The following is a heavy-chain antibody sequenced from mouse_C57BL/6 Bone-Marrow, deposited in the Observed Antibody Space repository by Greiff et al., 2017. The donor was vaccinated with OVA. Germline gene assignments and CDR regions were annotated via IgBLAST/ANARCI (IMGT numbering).Heavy chain of an antibody. CDR1: GFTFKDDY. V-gene: IGHV14-4*01. J-gene: IGHJ2*01. Sequence: VQLQQSGAELVRPGASVKLSCTASGFTFKDDYMHWVKQRPEQGLEWIGWIDPENGYTEYASKFQGKATITADTSSNTAYLQLSSLTSEDTAVYYCTSYGNFDYWGQGTTLTVSS. CDR3: TSYGNFDY. CDR2: IDPENGYT. D-gene: IGHD2-1*01.